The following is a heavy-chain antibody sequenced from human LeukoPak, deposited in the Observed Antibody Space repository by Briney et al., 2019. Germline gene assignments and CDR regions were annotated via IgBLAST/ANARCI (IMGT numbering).Heavy chain of an antibody. V-gene: IGHV4-59*01. J-gene: IGHJ4*02. CDR2: IYHSGST. CDR3: ASRRRDANFDY. CDR1: GGSISSYY. Sequence: SETLSLTFTVSGGSISSYYWSWIRQPPGKGLEWIGEIYHSGSTNYNPSLKSRVTISVDTSKNQFSLKLSSVTAADTAVYYCASRRRDANFDYWGQGTLVTVSS.